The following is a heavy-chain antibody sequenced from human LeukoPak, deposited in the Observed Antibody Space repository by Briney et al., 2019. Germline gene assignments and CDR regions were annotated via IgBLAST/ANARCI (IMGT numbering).Heavy chain of an antibody. Sequence: GASVKVSCKASGYTFTSYYMHWVRQAPGQGLEWMGIINPSGGSTSYAQKFQGRVTMTRDTSTSTVYMELSSLRSVDTAVYYCAREFVERRSPLYYYYGMDVWGQGTTVTVSS. CDR3: AREFVERRSPLYYYYGMDV. CDR2: INPSGGST. D-gene: IGHD1-1*01. CDR1: GYTFTSYY. V-gene: IGHV1-46*01. J-gene: IGHJ6*02.